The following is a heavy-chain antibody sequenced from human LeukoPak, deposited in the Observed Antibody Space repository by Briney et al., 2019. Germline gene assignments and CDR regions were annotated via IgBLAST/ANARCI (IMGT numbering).Heavy chain of an antibody. V-gene: IGHV3-30-3*01. CDR2: ISYDGNNQ. CDR3: ARVGSRYCSGANCYDGF. Sequence: GTSLRLSCAVSGFAFSSLAMHWVRQAPGKGLEWVAFISYDGNNQYYADSVKGRFTISRDNSKNTLYLQMNNLRGEDTAIYYCARVGSRYCSGANCYDGFWGQGTLVSVSS. D-gene: IGHD2-15*01. CDR1: GFAFSSLA. J-gene: IGHJ4*02.